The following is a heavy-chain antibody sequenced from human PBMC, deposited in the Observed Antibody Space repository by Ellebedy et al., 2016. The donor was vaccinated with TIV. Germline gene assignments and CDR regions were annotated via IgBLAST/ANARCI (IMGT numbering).Heavy chain of an antibody. Sequence: GESLKISCAASGFTFSDHYMDWVRQAPGKGLEWVGRSRNKANSYTTEYAASVKGRFTISRDDSKNSLYLQMNSLKTEDTAVYYCARRGTERYLQFDYWGQGTLVTVSS. J-gene: IGHJ4*02. V-gene: IGHV3-72*01. CDR2: SRNKANSYTT. D-gene: IGHD3-16*01. CDR3: ARRGTERYLQFDY. CDR1: GFTFSDHY.